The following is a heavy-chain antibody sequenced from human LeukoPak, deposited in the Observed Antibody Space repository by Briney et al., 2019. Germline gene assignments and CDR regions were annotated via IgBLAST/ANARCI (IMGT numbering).Heavy chain of an antibody. J-gene: IGHJ5*02. CDR3: ARHPFQYPFDH. Sequence: SETLSLTCTVSGGSISRYYWSWIRQSPGKGLEWIGYIYHSGHTMSNPSLKSRVSLSLDTSNNQFSLKLSSVTAADTAVYYCARHPFQYPFDHWGQGTVVSVSS. CDR1: GGSISRYY. CDR2: IYHSGHT. D-gene: IGHD2/OR15-2a*01. V-gene: IGHV4-59*08.